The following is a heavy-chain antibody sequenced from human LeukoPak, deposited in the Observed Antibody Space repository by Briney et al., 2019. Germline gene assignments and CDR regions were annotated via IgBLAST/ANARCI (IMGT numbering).Heavy chain of an antibody. CDR1: GGSINNYY. CDR2: IYFSGTT. D-gene: IGHD5-18*01. J-gene: IGHJ4*02. CDR3: ARTDVQVWL. Sequence: SETLSLTCTVSGGSINNYYWSWIRQPPGKGLEWIGYIYFSGTTNHNPSLKSRVTVSIDTSKKSFSLRLTSVTAADTAVYYCARTDVQVWLWGQGTLVTVSS. V-gene: IGHV4-59*01.